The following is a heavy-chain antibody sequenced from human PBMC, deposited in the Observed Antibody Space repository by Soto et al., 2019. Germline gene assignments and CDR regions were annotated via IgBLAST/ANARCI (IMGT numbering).Heavy chain of an antibody. CDR1: GFTFNSYV. J-gene: IGHJ4*02. D-gene: IGHD2-2*01. Sequence: GGSLRLSCAASGFTFNSYVMHWVRQAPGKGLEWVAVVSYDGSNRYYAASVKGRFAISRDNSKNTLYLQMNSLRAEDTAIYHCVRDRSSFYCSGSSCSIDPHFDFWGQGALVTVSS. CDR3: VRDRSSFYCSGSSCSIDPHFDF. V-gene: IGHV3-30*09. CDR2: VSYDGSNR.